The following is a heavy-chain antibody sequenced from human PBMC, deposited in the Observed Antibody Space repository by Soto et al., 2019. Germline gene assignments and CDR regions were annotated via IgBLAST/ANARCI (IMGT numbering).Heavy chain of an antibody. CDR3: ARESKRGIAASFDY. CDR2: IYYSRST. D-gene: IGHD6-13*01. J-gene: IGHJ4*02. Sequence: QVQLQESGPGLVKPSQTLSLTCTVSGGSISSGGYYWSWIRQHPGMGLEWIGYIYYSRSTYYNPSLKRRVSISVDTSKDQFSLKLSSVAAADTPVYYCARESKRGIAASFDYWGQGNLVTVSS. V-gene: IGHV4-31*03. CDR1: GGSISSGGYY.